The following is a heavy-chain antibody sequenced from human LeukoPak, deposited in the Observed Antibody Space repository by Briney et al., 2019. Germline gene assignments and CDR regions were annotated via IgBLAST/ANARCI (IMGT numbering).Heavy chain of an antibody. J-gene: IGHJ4*02. D-gene: IGHD3-22*01. V-gene: IGHV1-69*13. CDR3: ARARGSVYDSSGYYSDY. Sequence: GASVKVSCKASGGTFSSYAISWVRQAPGQGLEWMGGIIPIFGTANYAQKFQGRVTITADESTSTAYMELSSLRSGDTAVYYCARARGSVYDSSGYYSDYWGQGTLVTVSS. CDR1: GGTFSSYA. CDR2: IIPIFGTA.